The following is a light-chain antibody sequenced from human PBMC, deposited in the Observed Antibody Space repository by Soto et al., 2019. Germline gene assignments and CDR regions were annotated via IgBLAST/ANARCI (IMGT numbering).Light chain of an antibody. Sequence: QSALTQPRSVSGSPGQSVTISCTESSSDVGFYTYVSWYLQHPGKAPKVIIYDVTKRPSGVPDRFSASKSGNTASLTISGLQPEDEADYYCSSYAGSSTLYVFGTGTKLTVL. J-gene: IGLJ1*01. V-gene: IGLV2-11*01. CDR3: SSYAGSSTLYV. CDR2: DVT. CDR1: SSDVGFYTY.